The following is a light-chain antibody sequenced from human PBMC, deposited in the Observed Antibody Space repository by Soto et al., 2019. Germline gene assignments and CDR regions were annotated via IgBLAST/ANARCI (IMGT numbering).Light chain of an antibody. CDR2: AAS. CDR1: QSGRSF. Sequence: DIQMTQSPSSLSASVGDRVTITCRARQSGRSFLNWYQQKPGKDPKVLIHAASSLQSGVTSRFSGSGSGTDFTLTIISLQPEDFATYYCQQGYSTPYTFGQGTPLQIK. J-gene: IGKJ2*01. CDR3: QQGYSTPYT. V-gene: IGKV1-39*01.